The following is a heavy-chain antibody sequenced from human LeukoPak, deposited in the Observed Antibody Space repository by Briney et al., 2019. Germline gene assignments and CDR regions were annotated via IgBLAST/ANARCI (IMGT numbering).Heavy chain of an antibody. J-gene: IGHJ4*02. CDR1: GFTFSSYA. V-gene: IGHV3-23*01. Sequence: GALRLSCAASGFTFSSYAMSWVRQAPAKGLEWVSAISGGGGSTYHADSVKGRFTISRDNSKSTLYLQMNSLRAEDTAIYYCAKLTTYNYDTNSLFDYWGQGALVTVPS. D-gene: IGHD3-22*01. CDR2: ISGGGGST. CDR3: AKLTTYNYDTNSLFDY.